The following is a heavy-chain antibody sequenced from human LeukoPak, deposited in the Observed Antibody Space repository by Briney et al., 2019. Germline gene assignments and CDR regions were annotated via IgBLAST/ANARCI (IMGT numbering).Heavy chain of an antibody. Sequence: PSETLSLTCTVSGGSISSYYWSWIRQPPGKGLEWIGYIYYSGSTNYNPSLKSRVNISVDTSKNQFSLKLSSVNAADTAVYYCARVTYYYDFWSGYRTAGVAFDIWGQGTMVTVSS. V-gene: IGHV4-59*01. CDR3: ARVTYYYDFWSGYRTAGVAFDI. D-gene: IGHD3-3*01. CDR1: GGSISSYY. J-gene: IGHJ3*02. CDR2: IYYSGST.